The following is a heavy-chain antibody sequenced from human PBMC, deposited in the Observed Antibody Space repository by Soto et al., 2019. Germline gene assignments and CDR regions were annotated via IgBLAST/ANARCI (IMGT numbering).Heavy chain of an antibody. J-gene: IGHJ5*02. Sequence: ASETLSLTCTVSGGSVSSGSYYWSWIRQPPGKGLEWIGYIYYSGNTNYNPSLKSRVTISVDRSKNQFSLKLSSVTAADTAVYYCAREREGGDFWSGFPPPWFDPWGQGTLVTVSS. V-gene: IGHV4-61*01. CDR1: GGSVSSGSYY. D-gene: IGHD3-3*01. CDR2: IYYSGNT. CDR3: AREREGGDFWSGFPPPWFDP.